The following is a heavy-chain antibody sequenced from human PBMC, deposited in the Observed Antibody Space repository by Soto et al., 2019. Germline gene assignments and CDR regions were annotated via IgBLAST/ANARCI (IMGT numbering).Heavy chain of an antibody. J-gene: IGHJ4*02. D-gene: IGHD3-22*01. CDR1: GFTFISYA. CDR2: ISSSGDST. CDR3: AKEATENYYDSSGYYY. V-gene: IGHV3-23*01. Sequence: GGSLRLSCAASGFTFISYAMSWVRQAPGKGLEWVSAISSSGDSTYYADSVKGRFTISRDNSKNTLYLQMNSLRAEDTAVYYCAKEATENYYDSSGYYYWGQGTLVTVSS.